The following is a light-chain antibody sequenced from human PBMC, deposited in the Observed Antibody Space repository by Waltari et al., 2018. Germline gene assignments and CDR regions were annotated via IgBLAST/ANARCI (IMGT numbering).Light chain of an antibody. CDR3: QAWDSGTYYV. Sequence: ELTQPPSLSVSPGQTATITCSGDKLGDKYASWYQQKPGRSPVLVIYQDVKRPSGIPERFSGSNSGDKATLTITETQSLDEADYYCQAWDSGTYYVFGSGTKVTVL. J-gene: IGLJ1*01. V-gene: IGLV3-1*01. CDR1: KLGDKY. CDR2: QDV.